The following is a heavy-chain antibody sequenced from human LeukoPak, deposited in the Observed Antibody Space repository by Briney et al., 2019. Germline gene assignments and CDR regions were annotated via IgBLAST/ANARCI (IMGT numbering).Heavy chain of an antibody. V-gene: IGHV1-46*01. CDR2: INPSGGST. CDR1: GYTFTSYY. J-gene: IGHJ6*03. Sequence: GGSVNDSCKASGYTFTSYYMHWVRQAPGQGLEWMGLINPSGGSTRYAQTFQGRVTMTRDTSTSTVYMELSSLRSEDTAVYYCARAGGAGYCSSTSCSGAWDYYYYMDVWGKGTTVTVSS. CDR3: ARAGGAGYCSSTSCSGAWDYYYYMDV. D-gene: IGHD2-2*01.